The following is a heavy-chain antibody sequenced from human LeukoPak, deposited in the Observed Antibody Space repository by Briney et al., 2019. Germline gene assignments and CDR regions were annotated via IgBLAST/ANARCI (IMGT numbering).Heavy chain of an antibody. CDR2: IYYTGST. J-gene: IGHJ4*02. D-gene: IGHD3/OR15-3a*01. V-gene: IGHV4-39*01. CDR3: ARQTGSGLFTLP. CDR1: GISISSSNSY. Sequence: SETLSLTCTVSGISISSSNSYWGWIRQPPGKGLEWIGSIYYTGSTYYNASLKSRVTISVDTSKNQISLRLTSVTAADTAMYYCARQTGSGLFTLPGGQGTLVTVSS.